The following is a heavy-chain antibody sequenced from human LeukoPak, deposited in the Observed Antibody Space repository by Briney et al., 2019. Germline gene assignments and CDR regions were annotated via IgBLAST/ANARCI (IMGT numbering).Heavy chain of an antibody. Sequence: SSETLSLTCTVSGGSISSSSCYWGWIRQPTGKGLEWIGSIYYSGSTYYNPSLKSRVTISVDTSKNQFSLKLSSVTAADTAVYYCARHEGGEQHPRGNFDYWGQGTLVTVSS. CDR2: IYYSGST. D-gene: IGHD3-16*01. J-gene: IGHJ4*02. CDR1: GGSISSSSCY. CDR3: ARHEGGEQHPRGNFDY. V-gene: IGHV4-39*01.